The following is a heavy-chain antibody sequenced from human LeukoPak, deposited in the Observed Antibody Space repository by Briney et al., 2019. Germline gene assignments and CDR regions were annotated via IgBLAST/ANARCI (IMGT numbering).Heavy chain of an antibody. J-gene: IGHJ2*01. CDR3: ARATSYATYHWYFHL. Sequence: ASVKVSCKASGYTFTGYDMHWVRQAPGQGLEWMGWINPYSGGTNFAQKFQGRVTMTRDTSISTAYMELSRLRSDDTAVYYCARATSYATYHWYFHLWGGGALVTVSS. D-gene: IGHD1-26*01. V-gene: IGHV1-2*02. CDR2: INPYSGGT. CDR1: GYTFTGYD.